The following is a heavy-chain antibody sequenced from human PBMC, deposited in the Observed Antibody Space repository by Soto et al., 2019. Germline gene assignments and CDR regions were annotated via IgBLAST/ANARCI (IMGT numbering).Heavy chain of an antibody. D-gene: IGHD1-26*01. CDR3: ARARRYSGSYYLFPHDAFDI. CDR2: INHSGST. Sequence: QVQLQQWGAGLLKPSETLSLTCAVYGGSFSGYYWSWIRQPPGKGLEWIGEINHSGSTNYNPSLKSRVTISVDTSKNQFSLKLSSVTAADTAVYYCARARRYSGSYYLFPHDAFDIWGHGTMVTVSS. V-gene: IGHV4-34*01. CDR1: GGSFSGYY. J-gene: IGHJ3*02.